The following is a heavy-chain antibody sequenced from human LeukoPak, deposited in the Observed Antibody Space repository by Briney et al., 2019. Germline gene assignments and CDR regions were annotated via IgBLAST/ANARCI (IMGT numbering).Heavy chain of an antibody. Sequence: ASVKVSCKASGGTFSSYAISWVRQAPGQGLEWMGGIIPIFGTANYAQKFQGRVTITTDESTSTAYMELSSLRSEDTAVYYCARTHDAYGGNLDAFDIWGQGTMVTVSS. V-gene: IGHV1-69*05. CDR2: IIPIFGTA. J-gene: IGHJ3*02. CDR3: ARTHDAYGGNLDAFDI. CDR1: GGTFSSYA. D-gene: IGHD4-23*01.